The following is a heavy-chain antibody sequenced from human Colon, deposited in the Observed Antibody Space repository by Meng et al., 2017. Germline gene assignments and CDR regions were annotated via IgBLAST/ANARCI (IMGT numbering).Heavy chain of an antibody. D-gene: IGHD2-2*01. Sequence: QVQLQESGPGLVNTSGTLSLTCAVSGGCINSSNWWLWVRQPPGKGLEWLGEIYHGGNTNYNPSLKSRVTLSLDKSKNQFSLRLTSVTAADTAMYYCSRGVVAGAMVWFDPWGPGTLVTVSS. CDR2: IYHGGNT. J-gene: IGHJ5*02. CDR1: GGCINSSNW. CDR3: SRGVVAGAMVWFDP. V-gene: IGHV4-4*02.